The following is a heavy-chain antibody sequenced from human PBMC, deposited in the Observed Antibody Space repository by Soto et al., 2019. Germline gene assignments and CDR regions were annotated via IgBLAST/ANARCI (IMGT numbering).Heavy chain of an antibody. V-gene: IGHV1-18*01. Sequence: QVHLVQSGAEVKKPGASVKVSCKGSGYAFTTYGITWVRQAPGQGLEWMGWISAHNGNTNYAQKLQGRVTVTRDTSTSTAYMELRSVRSDDTAVYYCARGRYGDYWGQGVLVTVSS. CDR2: ISAHNGNT. J-gene: IGHJ4*02. CDR1: GYAFTTYG. CDR3: ARGRYGDY. D-gene: IGHD1-1*01.